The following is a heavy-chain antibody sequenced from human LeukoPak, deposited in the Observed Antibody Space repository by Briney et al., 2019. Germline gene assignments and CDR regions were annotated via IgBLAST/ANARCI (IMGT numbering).Heavy chain of an antibody. CDR3: ARDDSDYYDSSGYYMDV. Sequence: SETLSLTCTVSGGSISSYYWSWIRQPPGKGLEWIGYIYYSGSTNYNPSLKSRVTISVDTSKNQFSLKLSSVTAADTAVYYCARDDSDYYDSSGYYMDVWGKGTTVTVSS. D-gene: IGHD3-22*01. J-gene: IGHJ6*03. CDR1: GGSISSYY. CDR2: IYYSGST. V-gene: IGHV4-59*01.